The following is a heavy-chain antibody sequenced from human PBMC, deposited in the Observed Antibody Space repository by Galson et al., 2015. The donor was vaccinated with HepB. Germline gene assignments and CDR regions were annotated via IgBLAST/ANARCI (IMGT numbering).Heavy chain of an antibody. CDR1: GFIFSHYT. CDR2: VTSTSTYI. V-gene: IGHV3-21*01. J-gene: IGHJ5*02. Sequence: SLRLSCAASGFIFSHYTMNWVRQAPGKGLEWISSVTSTSTYINYADSVKGRFTISRDNAKNSLYLQMNSLRADDTAVYYCARDLASIAAAWGQGTLVTVSS. CDR3: ARDLASIAAA. D-gene: IGHD6-13*01.